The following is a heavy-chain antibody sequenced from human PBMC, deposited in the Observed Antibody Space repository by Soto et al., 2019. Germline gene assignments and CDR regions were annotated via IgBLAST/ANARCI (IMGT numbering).Heavy chain of an antibody. V-gene: IGHV1-8*01. CDR2: MNPNSGNT. J-gene: IGHJ3*02. CDR3: ARGGYCSGGSCYSDAFDI. Sequence: ASVKVSCKASGYTFTSYDINWVRQATGQGLEWMGWMNPNSGNTGYAQKFQGRVTMTRNTSISTAYMELSSLRSEDTAVYYCARGGYCSGGSCYSDAFDIWGQGTMVIVSS. CDR1: GYTFTSYD. D-gene: IGHD2-15*01.